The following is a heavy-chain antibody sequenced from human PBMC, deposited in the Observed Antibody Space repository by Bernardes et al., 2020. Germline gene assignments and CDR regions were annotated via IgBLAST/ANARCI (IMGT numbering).Heavy chain of an antibody. CDR1: GFTFSSYS. CDR3: AASDYARTAWFDP. CDR2: ISSSHSTI. Sequence: GSLRLSCAASGFTFSSYSMNWVRQAPGKGLEWVSYISSSHSTIYYADSVKGRFTISRDNAKNSLYLQMNSLRAEDTAVYYCAASDYARTAWFDPWGQGTLVTVSS. J-gene: IGHJ5*02. V-gene: IGHV3-48*01. D-gene: IGHD4-17*01.